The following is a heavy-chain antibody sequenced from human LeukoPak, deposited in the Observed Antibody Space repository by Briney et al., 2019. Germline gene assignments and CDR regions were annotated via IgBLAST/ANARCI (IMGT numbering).Heavy chain of an antibody. CDR2: ISSDGSNK. J-gene: IGHJ4*02. V-gene: IGHV3-30*18. D-gene: IGHD6-13*01. Sequence: PGGSLRLSCAVSGFTFSSYGMHWVRQAPGKGLEWVAVISSDGSNKYYADSVKGRFTISRDNSKNTLYLQMNSLRVEDTAVYYCAKRPGASRPSDYWGQGTLVTVSS. CDR1: GFTFSSYG. CDR3: AKRPGASRPSDY.